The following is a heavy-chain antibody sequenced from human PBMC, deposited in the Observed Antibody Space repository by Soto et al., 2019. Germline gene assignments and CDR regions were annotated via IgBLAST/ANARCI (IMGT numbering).Heavy chain of an antibody. CDR1: GFTFSSYA. D-gene: IGHD4-17*01. CDR2: ISGSGGST. CDR3: AKGQLTDYGDYVCGMDV. V-gene: IGHV3-23*01. J-gene: IGHJ6*02. Sequence: VALQLSCAASGFTFSSYAMSWVRQAAGKGLEWVSAISGSGGSTYYADSVKGRFTISRDNSKNTLYLQMNSLRAEDTAVYYCAKGQLTDYGDYVCGMDVWAQGTTVTVSS.